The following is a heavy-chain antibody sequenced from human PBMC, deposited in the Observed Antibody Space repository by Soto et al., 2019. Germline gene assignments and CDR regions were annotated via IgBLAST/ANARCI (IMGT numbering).Heavy chain of an antibody. CDR2: IKQDGSEK. D-gene: IGHD6-6*01. V-gene: IGHV3-7*01. CDR1: GFTFSSYW. Sequence: EVQLVESGGGLVQPGGSLRLSCAASGFTFSSYWMSWVRQAPGKGLEWVANIKQDGSEKYYVDSVKGRFTISRDNAKNSLYLQMNSLRAEDTAVYYCARDAGIVARLFDYWGQGTLVTVSS. J-gene: IGHJ4*02. CDR3: ARDAGIVARLFDY.